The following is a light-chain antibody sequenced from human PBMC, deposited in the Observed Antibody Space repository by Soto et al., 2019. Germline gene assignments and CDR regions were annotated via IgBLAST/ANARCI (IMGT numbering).Light chain of an antibody. CDR3: QQHSNWPLT. CDR1: QSVSIN. V-gene: IGKV3-11*01. J-gene: IGKJ4*01. Sequence: LTQSPSSLSASVGDRVTITCRASQSVSINLSWYQQNPGQAPRLLIFDASNRATGIPARFSGSGSGTDFTLTISSLEPEDFAVYYCQQHSNWPLTFGGGTKVDIK. CDR2: DAS.